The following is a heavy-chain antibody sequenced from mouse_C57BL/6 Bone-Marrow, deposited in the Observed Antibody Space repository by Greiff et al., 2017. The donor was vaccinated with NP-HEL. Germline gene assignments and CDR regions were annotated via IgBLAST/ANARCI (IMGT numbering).Heavy chain of an antibody. D-gene: IGHD2-4*01. V-gene: IGHV5-2*01. Sequence: EVKVVESGGGLVQPGESLKLSCESNEYEFPSHDMSWVRKTPEKRLELVAAINSDGGSTYYPDTMERRFIISRDNTKKTLYLQMSRLRSEDTALYYCARRGYDYDCGWYFDVWGTGTTVTVSS. CDR2: INSDGGST. J-gene: IGHJ1*03. CDR1: EYEFPSHD. CDR3: ARRGYDYDCGWYFDV.